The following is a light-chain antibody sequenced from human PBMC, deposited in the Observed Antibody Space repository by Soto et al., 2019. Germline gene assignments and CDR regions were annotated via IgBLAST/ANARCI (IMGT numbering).Light chain of an antibody. CDR2: GAS. CDR1: QTVPGNY. V-gene: IGKV3-20*01. Sequence: ELVLTQSPDTLSLSPGERATLSCRASQTVPGNYLAWFQQKPGQALRLLIYGASSRAPAIQDRFSGSGSGTYVTHSISRLESADSAIYYCHQYTSPPWTVGQETRV. J-gene: IGKJ1*01. CDR3: HQYTSPPWT.